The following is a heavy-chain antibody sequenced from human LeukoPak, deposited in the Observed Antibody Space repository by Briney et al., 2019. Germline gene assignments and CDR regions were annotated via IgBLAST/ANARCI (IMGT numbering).Heavy chain of an antibody. CDR2: INHSGST. Sequence: SETLSLTCAVYGGSFSGYYWSWIRQPPGKGLEWIGEINHSGSTNYNPYLKSRVTISVDTSKNQFSLKLSSVTAADTAVYYCARGPYAWGYIDYWGQGILVTVSS. CDR1: GGSFSGYY. D-gene: IGHD7-27*01. CDR3: ARGPYAWGYIDY. J-gene: IGHJ4*02. V-gene: IGHV4-34*01.